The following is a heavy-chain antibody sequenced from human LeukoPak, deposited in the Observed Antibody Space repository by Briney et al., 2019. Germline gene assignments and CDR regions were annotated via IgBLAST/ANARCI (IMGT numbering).Heavy chain of an antibody. CDR1: GFNFSTYA. D-gene: IGHD6-19*01. Sequence: GGSLRLSCTASGFNFSTYAMHWVRQTPGMGLEWVAVISYDGINIYYLDSVKGRFTISRDNSNNTLYLQITSLRPEDTAVCYCVRVPARASSAFYYFDYWGQGTLVTVSS. CDR2: ISYDGINI. J-gene: IGHJ4*02. V-gene: IGHV3-30-3*01. CDR3: VRVPARASSAFYYFDY.